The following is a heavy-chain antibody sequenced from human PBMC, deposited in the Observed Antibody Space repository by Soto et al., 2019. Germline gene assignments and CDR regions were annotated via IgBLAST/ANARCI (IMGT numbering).Heavy chain of an antibody. D-gene: IGHD2-15*01. J-gene: IGHJ3*02. CDR2: ISAYIGNT. Sequence: ASVKVSCKASGYTFTSYGISWVRQAPGQGLEWMGWISAYIGNTNYAQKLQGRVTMTTDTSTSTAYMELRSLRSDDTAVYYCARGAAEDIVVVVAATNAFDIWGQGTMVTVSS. CDR1: GYTFTSYG. V-gene: IGHV1-18*01. CDR3: ARGAAEDIVVVVAATNAFDI.